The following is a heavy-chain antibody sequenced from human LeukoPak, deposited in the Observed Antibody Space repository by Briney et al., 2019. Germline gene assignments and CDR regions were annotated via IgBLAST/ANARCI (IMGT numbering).Heavy chain of an antibody. D-gene: IGHD2-2*01. CDR3: ARAPTVLVGYCSSSSCQADY. J-gene: IGHJ4*02. CDR1: GFTFSSYS. Sequence: PGGSLRLSCAASGFTFSSYSMNWVRQAPAKGLEWVSAISGDSRYIYYADSVRGRFTISRDNAENSLYLQMHSLRVEDTAVYYCARAPTVLVGYCSSSSCQADYWGQGTLVTVSS. CDR2: ISGDSRYI. V-gene: IGHV3-21*01.